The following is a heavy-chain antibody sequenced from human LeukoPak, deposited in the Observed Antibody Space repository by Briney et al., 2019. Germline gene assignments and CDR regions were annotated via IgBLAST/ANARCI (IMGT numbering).Heavy chain of an antibody. D-gene: IGHD6-13*01. V-gene: IGHV4-61*02. J-gene: IGHJ5*02. CDR3: ASGSSSWDWFDP. CDR1: GGSISSGSYY. CDR2: IYTSGST. Sequence: SETLSLTCTVSGGSISSGSYYWSGIRQPAGKGLEWIGRIYTSGSTNYNPSLKSRVTISVDTPKNQFSLKLSSVTAADTAVYYCASGSSSWDWFDPWGQGTLVTVSS.